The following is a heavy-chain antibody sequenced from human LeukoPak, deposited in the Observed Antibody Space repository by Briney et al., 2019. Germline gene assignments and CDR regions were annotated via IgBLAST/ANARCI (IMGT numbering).Heavy chain of an antibody. V-gene: IGHV3-21*01. D-gene: IGHD6-13*01. CDR1: GFTFSSSA. J-gene: IGHJ4*02. CDR3: ASSSTPSDEDY. CDR2: INNVVSHI. Sequence: GGSLRLSCAASGFTFSSSAMNWVRQVPGKGLEWVSSINNVVSHIYYADSVKGRFTISRDNSKNTLYLQMNSLRAEDTAVYYCASSSTPSDEDYWGQGTLVTVSS.